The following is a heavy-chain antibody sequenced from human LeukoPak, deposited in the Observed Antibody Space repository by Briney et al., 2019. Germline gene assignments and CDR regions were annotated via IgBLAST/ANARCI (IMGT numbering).Heavy chain of an antibody. V-gene: IGHV3-11*01. CDR1: GFTFSDYY. D-gene: IGHD6-13*01. CDR3: ARDLSIAAAGKLGIY. CDR2: ISSSGSTI. J-gene: IGHJ4*02. Sequence: GGSLRLSCAASGFTFSDYYMSWIRQAPGKGLEWVSYISSSGSTIYYADSVKGRFTISRDNAKNSLYLQMNSLRAEDTAVYYCARDLSIAAAGKLGIYWGQGTLVTVSS.